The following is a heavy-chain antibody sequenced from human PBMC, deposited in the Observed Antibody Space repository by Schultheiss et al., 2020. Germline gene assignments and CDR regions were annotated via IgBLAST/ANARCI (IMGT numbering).Heavy chain of an antibody. CDR3: AKTKTALTVMATSYDY. CDR2: ISYDGSNK. Sequence: GGSLRLSCAASGFTFSSYAMHWVRQAPGKGLEWVAVISYDGSNKYYADSVKGRFTISRDNSKNTLYLQMNSLRAEDTAVYYCAKTKTALTVMATSYDYWGQGTLVTVSS. CDR1: GFTFSSYA. V-gene: IGHV3-30-3*02. D-gene: IGHD5-12*01. J-gene: IGHJ4*02.